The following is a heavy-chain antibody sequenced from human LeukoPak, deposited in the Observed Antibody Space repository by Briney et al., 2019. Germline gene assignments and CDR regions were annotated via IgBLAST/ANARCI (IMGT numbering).Heavy chain of an antibody. V-gene: IGHV4-39*07. D-gene: IGHD5-12*01. J-gene: IGHJ4*02. CDR1: GGSISSSSYY. Sequence: SETLSLTCTVSGGSISSSSYYWGWIRQPPGKGLEWIGSIYYSGSTYYNPSLKSRVTISVDTSKNQFSLKLSSVTAADTAVYYCAVGSGYDLGFDYWGQGTLVTVSS. CDR3: AVGSGYDLGFDY. CDR2: IYYSGST.